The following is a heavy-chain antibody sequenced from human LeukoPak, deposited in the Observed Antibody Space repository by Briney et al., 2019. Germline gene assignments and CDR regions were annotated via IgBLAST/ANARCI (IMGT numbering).Heavy chain of an antibody. Sequence: ASVKVSCKASGYTFTSYDINWVRQATGQGLEWMGWTNPNSGNTGYGQKFQGRVTITRNNSISTAYMELTGLRSDDTAMYYCARAKGGGLSDYWGQGTLVTVSS. D-gene: IGHD3-16*01. V-gene: IGHV1-8*01. CDR3: ARAKGGGLSDY. CDR2: TNPNSGNT. CDR1: GYTFTSYD. J-gene: IGHJ4*02.